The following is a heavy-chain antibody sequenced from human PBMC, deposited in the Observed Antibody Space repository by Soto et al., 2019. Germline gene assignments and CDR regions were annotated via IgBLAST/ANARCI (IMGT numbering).Heavy chain of an antibody. J-gene: IGHJ4*02. CDR3: ARDCARTSCSVWKL. CDR1: GFTLSDYA. V-gene: IGHV3-23*01. CDR2: ITGSSEIT. Sequence: QLLESGGDLVQPGGSLRLSCAASGFTLSDYAMTWVRQAPGKGLEWVSGITGSSEITYYADSVKGRFTISRDNSKNTVSLQMNGLRAEDSAIDYCARDCARTSCSVWKLWGQGTLVTVSP. D-gene: IGHD2-2*01.